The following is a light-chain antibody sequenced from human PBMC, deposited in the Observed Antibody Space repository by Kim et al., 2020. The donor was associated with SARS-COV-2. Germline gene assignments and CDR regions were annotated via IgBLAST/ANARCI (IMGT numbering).Light chain of an antibody. CDR1: SLRSYY. J-gene: IGLJ2*01. CDR3: NSRDSSGNFVV. Sequence: SSELTQDPAVSVALGQTVRITCQGDSLRSYYASWYQQKPGQAPVLVIYGKNNRPSGIPDRFSGSSSGNTASLTITGAPAEDEADYYCNSRDSSGNFVVFG. CDR2: GKN. V-gene: IGLV3-19*01.